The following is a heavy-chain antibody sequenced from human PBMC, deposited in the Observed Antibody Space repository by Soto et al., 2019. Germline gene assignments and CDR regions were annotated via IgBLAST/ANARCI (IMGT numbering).Heavy chain of an antibody. D-gene: IGHD3-3*01. V-gene: IGHV4-31*03. J-gene: IGHJ4*02. CDR3: ARGTSGPTLSD. Sequence: PSETLSLTCSVSGVYISSSSYHWTWIRQHPGKGLEWIGFLYYNGTTYYSPSLKSRVIISVDTSKNQFSLKLSSVTAADTAVYYCARGTSGPTLSDWGQGTLVTVSS. CDR1: GVYISSSSYH. CDR2: LYYNGTT.